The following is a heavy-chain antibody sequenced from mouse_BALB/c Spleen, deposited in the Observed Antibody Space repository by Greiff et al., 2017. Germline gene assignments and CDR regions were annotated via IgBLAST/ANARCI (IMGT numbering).Heavy chain of an antibody. J-gene: IGHJ2*01. CDR2: IYPGNSDT. D-gene: IGHD2-1*01. V-gene: IGHV1-5*01. Sequence: EVQVVESGTVLARPGASVKMSCKASGYSFTSYWMHWVKQRPGQGLEWIGAIYPGNSDTSYNQKFKGKAKLTAVTSASTAYMELSSLTNEDSAVYYCTRGYYGNYYFDYWGQGTTLTVSS. CDR1: GYSFTSYW. CDR3: TRGYYGNYYFDY.